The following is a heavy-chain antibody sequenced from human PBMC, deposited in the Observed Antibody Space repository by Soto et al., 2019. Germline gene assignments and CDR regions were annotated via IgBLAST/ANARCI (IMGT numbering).Heavy chain of an antibody. J-gene: IGHJ6*02. CDR2: ISYDGVHK. D-gene: IGHD2-15*01. CDR3: ARDLSQCRGGICYAPNGLDV. V-gene: IGHV3-30-3*01. Sequence: QVQLVESGGGVVQPGRSLRLSCAASGFSFSDYAMHWVRQVPGKGLEWVAIISYDGVHKFYADSVKGRFTISRDKSKNTLSMQMNSLRVEATAVYHCARDLSQCRGGICYAPNGLDVWGQGTTVTVSS. CDR1: GFSFSDYA.